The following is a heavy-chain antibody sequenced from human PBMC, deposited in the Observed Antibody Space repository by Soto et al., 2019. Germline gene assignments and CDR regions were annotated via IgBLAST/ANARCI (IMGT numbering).Heavy chain of an antibody. V-gene: IGHV3-11*01. CDR2: ISSSGSTI. CDR3: ARDAPCDFWSRYCPIDY. D-gene: IGHD3-3*01. J-gene: IGHJ4*02. Sequence: SLRLSCAASGFTFSDYYMSWIRQAPGKGLEWVSYISSSGSTIYYADSVKGRFTISRDNAKNSLYLQMNSLRAEDTAVYYCARDAPCDFWSRYCPIDYWGQGIPVTVSS. CDR1: GFTFSDYY.